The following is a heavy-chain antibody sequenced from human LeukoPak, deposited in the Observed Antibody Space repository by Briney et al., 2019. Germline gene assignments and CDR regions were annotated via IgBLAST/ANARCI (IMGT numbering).Heavy chain of an antibody. Sequence: GGSLRLSCAASGFSFNNNAMSWVRQAPGKGLEWVSAINGGGDATEYADSVKGRFTISRDNSKKTLYLQMNSLRPEDTAVYYCARCTASCYANAFDVWGQGTLLAVSS. CDR2: INGGGDAT. J-gene: IGHJ3*01. CDR1: GFSFNNNA. CDR3: ARCTASCYANAFDV. V-gene: IGHV3-23*01. D-gene: IGHD2-2*01.